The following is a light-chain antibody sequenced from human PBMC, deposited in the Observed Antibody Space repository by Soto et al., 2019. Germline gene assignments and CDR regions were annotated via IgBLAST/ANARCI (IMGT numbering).Light chain of an antibody. CDR2: ATS. CDR3: QQYDTSPPMYT. Sequence: EIVLTQSPGTLSLSPGERATLSCRASQSVDSTYLAWYQQTPDQSPRLLIYATSTRAAGIPDRFSGSGSGTDFTLTISRLEPDDVAVYYCQQYDTSPPMYTFGQGTKVDIK. CDR1: QSVDSTY. V-gene: IGKV3-20*01. J-gene: IGKJ2*01.